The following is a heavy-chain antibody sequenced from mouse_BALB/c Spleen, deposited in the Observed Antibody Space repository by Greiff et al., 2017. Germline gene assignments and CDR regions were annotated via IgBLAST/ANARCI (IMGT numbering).Heavy chain of an antibody. Sequence: EVQLQQSGGGLVQPGGSRKLSCAASGFTFSSFGMHWVRQAPEKGLEWVAYISSGSSTIYYADTVKGRFTISRDNPKNTLFLQMTSLRSEDTAMYYCARDYYGSSLFAYWGQGTLVTVSA. CDR3: ARDYYGSSLFAY. CDR2: ISSGSSTI. J-gene: IGHJ3*01. V-gene: IGHV5-17*02. D-gene: IGHD1-1*01. CDR1: GFTFSSFG.